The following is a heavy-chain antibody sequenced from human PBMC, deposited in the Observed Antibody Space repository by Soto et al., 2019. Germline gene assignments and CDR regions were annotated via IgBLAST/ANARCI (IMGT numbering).Heavy chain of an antibody. CDR2: FVPMFGSA. V-gene: IGHV1-69*01. J-gene: IGHJ5*02. CDR1: GTTFDSFT. Sequence: QVLLVQSGAEVKNPGSSVKVSCKPSGTTFDSFTFNWVRQAPGQGLEWMGGFVPMFGSASIAQRFQGRVRITAVASTGTGYMELSDLRSEDTAIYYCAREDDTTGHYSWFDPWGQGTLVTVSS. CDR3: AREDDTTGHYSWFDP. D-gene: IGHD3-9*01.